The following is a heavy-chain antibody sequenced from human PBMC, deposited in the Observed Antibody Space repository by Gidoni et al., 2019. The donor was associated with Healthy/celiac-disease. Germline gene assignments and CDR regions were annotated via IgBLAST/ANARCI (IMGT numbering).Heavy chain of an antibody. V-gene: IGHV3-23*01. CDR3: AKDSDERWLQEGWFDP. CDR2: ISGSGGST. CDR1: GFTFSSYA. D-gene: IGHD5-12*01. J-gene: IGHJ5*02. Sequence: EVQLLESGGGLVQPGGSLRLSCAASGFTFSSYAMSWVRQAPGKGLEWVSAISGSGGSTYYADSVKGRFTISRDNSKNTLYLQMNSLRAEDTAVYYCAKDSDERWLQEGWFDPWGQGTLVTVSS.